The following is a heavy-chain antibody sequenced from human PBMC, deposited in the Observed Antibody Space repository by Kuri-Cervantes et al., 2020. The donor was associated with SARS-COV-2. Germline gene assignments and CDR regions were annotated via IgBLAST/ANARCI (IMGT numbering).Heavy chain of an antibody. CDR2: ISGSGGST. Sequence: GGSLRLSCAASGFTFSSYAMSWVRQAPGKGLEWVSAISGSGGSTYYADSVKGRFTISRDNSKNTLYLQMNSLRAEDTAVYYCARGGYSYGRTFDYWGQGNLVTVSS. V-gene: IGHV3-23*01. J-gene: IGHJ4*02. CDR1: GFTFSSYA. D-gene: IGHD5-18*01. CDR3: ARGGYSYGRTFDY.